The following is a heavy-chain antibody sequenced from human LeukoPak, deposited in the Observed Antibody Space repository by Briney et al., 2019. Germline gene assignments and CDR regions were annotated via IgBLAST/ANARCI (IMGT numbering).Heavy chain of an antibody. CDR1: GFTFTSSA. CDR2: IVVGSGNT. V-gene: IGHV1-58*02. Sequence: GTSVKVSCKASGFTFTSSAMQWVRQARGQRLEWIGWIVVGSGNTNYAQKFQERVTITRDMSTSTAYMELRSLRSDDTAVYYCARDSPGLWFGELSGVDYWGQGTLVTVSS. J-gene: IGHJ4*02. D-gene: IGHD3-10*01. CDR3: ARDSPGLWFGELSGVDY.